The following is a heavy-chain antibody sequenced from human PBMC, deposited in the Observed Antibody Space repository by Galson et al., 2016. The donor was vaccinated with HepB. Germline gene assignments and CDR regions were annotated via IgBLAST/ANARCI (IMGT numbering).Heavy chain of an antibody. J-gene: IGHJ5*01. CDR3: ARHGYGYTYGNNWFES. V-gene: IGHV4-39*01. CDR1: GGSISSSSYY. Sequence: LSLTCTVSGGSISSSSYYWGWIRQPPGKGLEWIGSIYYSGSTYYNPSLKSRVTISVDTSKNQFSLKLSSVTAADTAVYNCARHGYGYTYGNNWFESWGQGTLVTVSS. D-gene: IGHD5-18*01. CDR2: IYYSGST.